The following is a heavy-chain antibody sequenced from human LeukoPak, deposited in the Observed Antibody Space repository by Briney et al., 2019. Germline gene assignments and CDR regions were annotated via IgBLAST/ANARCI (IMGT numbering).Heavy chain of an antibody. D-gene: IGHD6-6*01. V-gene: IGHV4-59*11. CDR1: GGSISSHY. J-gene: IGHJ6*03. CDR2: IYYSGGT. CDR3: ASGIAARRPLYYYYMDV. Sequence: SETLSLTCTVSGGSISSHYWSWIRQPPGKGLEWIGYIYYSGGTNYNPSLKSRVTISVDTSKNQFSLKLSSVTAADTAVYYCASGIAARRPLYYYYMDVWGKGTTVTVSS.